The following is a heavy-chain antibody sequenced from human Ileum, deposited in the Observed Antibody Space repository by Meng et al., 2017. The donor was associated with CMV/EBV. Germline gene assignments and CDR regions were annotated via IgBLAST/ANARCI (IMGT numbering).Heavy chain of an antibody. J-gene: IGHJ4*02. D-gene: IGHD1-26*01. CDR1: GFTFDDYA. Sequence: SLMISCAASGFTFDDYAMHWVRQAPGKGLEWVSGISWNSGSIGYADSVKGRFTISRDNAKNSLYLQMNSLRAEDTALYYCAKGAGACPFDYWGQGTLVTVSS. CDR3: AKGAGACPFDY. CDR2: ISWNSGSI. V-gene: IGHV3-9*01.